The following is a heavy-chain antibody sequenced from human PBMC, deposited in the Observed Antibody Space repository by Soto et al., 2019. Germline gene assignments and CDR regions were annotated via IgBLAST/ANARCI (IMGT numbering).Heavy chain of an antibody. J-gene: IGHJ4*02. V-gene: IGHV3-23*01. CDR2: ISGSGGST. CDR1: GFTFSSYA. D-gene: IGHD3-10*01. CDR3: AKVTMIRGVIGYFDY. Sequence: PGGSLRLSCAASGFTFSSYATSWVRQAPGKGLEWVSAISGSGGSTYYADSVKGRFTISRDNSKNTLYLQMNSLRAEDTAVYYCAKVTMIRGVIGYFDYWGQGTLVTVSS.